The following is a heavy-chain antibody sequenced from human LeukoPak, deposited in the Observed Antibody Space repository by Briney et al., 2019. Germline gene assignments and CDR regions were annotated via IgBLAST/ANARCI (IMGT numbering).Heavy chain of an antibody. CDR3: ARDSLPSSSWYYYYYYMDV. V-gene: IGHV1-2*02. Sequence: ASVTVSCKASGYTFTGYYMHWVRQAPGQGIEWIVWINPNSGGTNYAQKVQGRGIMTRDNSISTAYMELSRLRSDDTAVYYCARDSLPSSSWYYYYYYMDVWGKGTTVTVSS. D-gene: IGHD6-13*01. CDR1: GYTFTGYY. CDR2: INPNSGGT. J-gene: IGHJ6*03.